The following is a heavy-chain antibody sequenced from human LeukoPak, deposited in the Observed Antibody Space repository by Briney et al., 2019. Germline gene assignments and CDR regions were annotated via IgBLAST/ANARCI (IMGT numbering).Heavy chain of an antibody. J-gene: IGHJ4*02. CDR3: ARDHHTGEGTHN. CDR2: VYHSGST. Sequence: PSETLSLTCTVSGYPISSGYYWGWIRQPPGKGLEWIGSVYHSGSTYYNPSLKSRVTISVDTSKRQFSVKLGSVTAADSAVYYCARDHHTGEGTHNWGQGTLVTVSS. V-gene: IGHV4-38-2*02. D-gene: IGHD3-16*01. CDR1: GYPISSGYY.